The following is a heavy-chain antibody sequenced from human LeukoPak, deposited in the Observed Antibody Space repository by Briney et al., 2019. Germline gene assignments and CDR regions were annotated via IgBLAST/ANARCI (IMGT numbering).Heavy chain of an antibody. CDR1: GDSISSNTNC. D-gene: IGHD2-15*01. CDR2: IDYGGNT. V-gene: IGHV4-39*01. Sequence: LETLSLSCTVSGDSISSNTNCWGWVRQPPGQEMEWIGTIDYGGNTYYNPSLNSRVTMYVATSKHLFSLKLNSMTAADTAVYYGARLCSGGSCYYGYFDDWGQGTLVTVSS. CDR3: ARLCSGGSCYYGYFDD. J-gene: IGHJ4*02.